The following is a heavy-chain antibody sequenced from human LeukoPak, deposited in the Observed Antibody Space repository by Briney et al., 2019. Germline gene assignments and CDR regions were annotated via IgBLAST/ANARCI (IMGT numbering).Heavy chain of an antibody. CDR3: ARDQTFDY. D-gene: IGHD3-16*01. Sequence: PGGSLRLSCEASGFIVSSNYVSWVRQAPGKGLEWVSVIYSGGNICYADSVRGRFTISRDNSKNTVYLQMNSLRAEDTAVYYCARDQTFDYWGQGTLVTVSS. CDR2: IYSGGNI. J-gene: IGHJ4*02. V-gene: IGHV3-66*01. CDR1: GFIVSSNY.